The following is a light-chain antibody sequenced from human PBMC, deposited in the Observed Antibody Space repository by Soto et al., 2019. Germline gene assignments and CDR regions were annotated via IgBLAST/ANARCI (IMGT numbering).Light chain of an antibody. V-gene: IGLV2-23*01. CDR1: SSDVGSYNL. CDR2: EGS. J-gene: IGLJ1*01. Sequence: QSVLTQPASVSGSPGQSITISCTGTSSDVGSYNLVSWYQQHPGKAPKLMIYEGSKRPSGVSNRFSGSKSGNTASLTISGLQAEDEADYYCCSYAGRDHVFXTGIKATVL. CDR3: CSYAGRDHV.